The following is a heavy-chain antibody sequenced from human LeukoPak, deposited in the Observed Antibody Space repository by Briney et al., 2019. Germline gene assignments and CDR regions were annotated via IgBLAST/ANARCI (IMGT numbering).Heavy chain of an antibody. J-gene: IGHJ4*02. CDR3: AKGGPPTGASPRPWDFNF. CDR2: ISYDGSYT. D-gene: IGHD1-26*01. V-gene: IGHV3-30*18. CDR1: RFTFSTYG. Sequence: PGGSLRLSCAASRFTFSTYGMHWVRQAPGKGLEWVAVISYDGSYTSYADSVKGRFTISRDNSKYTLYLQMNSLRVGDTAVYYCAKGGPPTGASPRPWDFNFWGQGTLVTVSS.